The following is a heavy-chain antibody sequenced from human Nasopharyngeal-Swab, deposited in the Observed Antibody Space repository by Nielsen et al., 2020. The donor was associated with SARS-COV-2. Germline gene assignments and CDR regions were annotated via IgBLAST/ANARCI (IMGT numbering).Heavy chain of an antibody. CDR3: ARDRRAEWSGHYYYYMDV. V-gene: IGHV4-59*01. CDR1: GGSISSYY. D-gene: IGHD3-3*01. CDR2: IYYSGST. J-gene: IGHJ6*03. Sequence: SETLSLTCTVSGGSISSYYWSWIRQPPGKGLEWIGYIYYSGSTNYNPSLKSRVTISVDTSKNQFSLKLSSVTAADTAVYYCARDRRAEWSGHYYYYMDVWGKGTTVTVSS.